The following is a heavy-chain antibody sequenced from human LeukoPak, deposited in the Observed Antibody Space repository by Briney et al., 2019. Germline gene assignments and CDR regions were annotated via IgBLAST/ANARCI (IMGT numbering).Heavy chain of an antibody. CDR2: IYYSGST. CDR1: GGSISSSSYY. V-gene: IGHV4-39*01. D-gene: IGHD5-18*01. CDR3: ARQQLWLRNYYYYYMDV. J-gene: IGHJ6*03. Sequence: SETLSLTCTVSGGSISSSSYYWGWIRQPPGKGLEWIGSIYYSGSTYYNPSLKSRVTISVDTSKNQFSLKLSSVTAADTAVYYCARQQLWLRNYYYYYMDVWGKGTTVTVSS.